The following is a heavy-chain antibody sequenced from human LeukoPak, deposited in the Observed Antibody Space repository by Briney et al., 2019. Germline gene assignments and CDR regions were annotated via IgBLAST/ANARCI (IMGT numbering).Heavy chain of an antibody. D-gene: IGHD5-18*01. J-gene: IGHJ4*02. CDR1: GDTFTSYA. V-gene: IGHV1-3*01. Sequence: ASVKVSCKASGDTFTSYAMHWVRQAPGQRLEWMGWINAGNGNTKYSQKFQGRVTITRDTSASTAYMELSSLRSEDTAVYYCARVVVDTAMVDYWGQGTLVTVSS. CDR3: ARVVVDTAMVDY. CDR2: INAGNGNT.